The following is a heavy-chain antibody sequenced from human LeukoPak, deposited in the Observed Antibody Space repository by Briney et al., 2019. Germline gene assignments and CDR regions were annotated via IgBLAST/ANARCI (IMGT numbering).Heavy chain of an antibody. CDR3: ARPQMAFGEFDAFDI. CDR1: GGTFSSYA. CDR2: IIPIFGTA. D-gene: IGHD3-10*01. V-gene: IGHV1-69*06. Sequence: GASVKVSCKASGGTFSSYAISWVRQAPGQGLEWMGGIIPIFGTANYAQKFQGRVTITADKSTSTAYMELSSLRSEDTAVYYCARPQMAFGEFDAFDIWGQGTMVTVSS. J-gene: IGHJ3*02.